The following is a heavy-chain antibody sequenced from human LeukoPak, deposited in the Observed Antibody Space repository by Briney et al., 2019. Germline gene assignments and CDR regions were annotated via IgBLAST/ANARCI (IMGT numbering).Heavy chain of an antibody. V-gene: IGHV3-64*01. Sequence: PGGSLRLSCAASGFTFSSYAMHWVRHAPGKGMEYVSAIRSNGVSTYYANSVKGRFTISRDNSKNPLYLQMDRLRAEDMAVYYCARAFGRKVGATNCWGQGTLVTVSS. CDR3: ARAFGRKVGATNC. CDR1: GFTFSSYA. D-gene: IGHD1-26*01. CDR2: IRSNGVST. J-gene: IGHJ4*02.